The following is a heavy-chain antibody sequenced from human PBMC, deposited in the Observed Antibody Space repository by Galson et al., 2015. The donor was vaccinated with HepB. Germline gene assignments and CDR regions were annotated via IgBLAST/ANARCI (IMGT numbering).Heavy chain of an antibody. Sequence: SVKVSCKVSGYTLTELSMHWVRQAPGKGLEWMGGFDPEDGETIYAQKFQGRVTMTEDTSTDTAYMELSSLRSEDTAVYYCATDNCSSTSCSLRDFDYWGQGTLVTVSS. CDR1: GYTLTELS. CDR2: FDPEDGET. D-gene: IGHD2-2*01. CDR3: ATDNCSSTSCSLRDFDY. V-gene: IGHV1-24*01. J-gene: IGHJ4*02.